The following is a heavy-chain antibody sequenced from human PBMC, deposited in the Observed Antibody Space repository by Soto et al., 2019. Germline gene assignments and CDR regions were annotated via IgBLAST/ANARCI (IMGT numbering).Heavy chain of an antibody. Sequence: PVGSLRLSCAASGFTFSTYAMTWVRQAPGRGLEGVSTILHDETPFHTDSVKGWFTISRDNVRGTLYLQMNRLRVEDAALYFCAKDLFPTSGQRFFFESWGQGSLVTVSS. V-gene: IGHV3-23*01. CDR1: GFTFSTYA. J-gene: IGHJ4*02. D-gene: IGHD2-21*01. CDR3: AKDLFPTSGQRFFFES. CDR2: ILHDETP.